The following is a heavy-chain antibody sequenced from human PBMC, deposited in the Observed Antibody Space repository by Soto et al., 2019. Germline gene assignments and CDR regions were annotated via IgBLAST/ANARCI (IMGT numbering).Heavy chain of an antibody. J-gene: IGHJ4*02. D-gene: IGHD6-25*01. CDR3: AYRVGSRGSFDY. CDR2: IYWNDDK. Sequence: SGPTLVNPTQTLTLTCTFSGFSLTTSGVSVGWIRQPPGKALEWVAFIYWNDDKRYSPSLKSRLTITKDNSKKQVALTMTNMDPVDTATYYCAYRVGSRGSFDYWGPGTLVTVSS. V-gene: IGHV2-5*01. CDR1: GFSLTTSGVS.